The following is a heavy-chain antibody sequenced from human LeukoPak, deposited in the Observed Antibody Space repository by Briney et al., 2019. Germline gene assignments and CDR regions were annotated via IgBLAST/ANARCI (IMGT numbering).Heavy chain of an antibody. CDR3: ARDGSYYDSSGYRGPEALYYFDY. V-gene: IGHV1-46*01. Sequence: GASVKVSCKASGYTFTSYYMHWVRQAPGQGLEWMGIINPSGGSTSYAQKFQGRVTMTRDTSTSTVYVELSSLRSEDTAVYYCARDGSYYDSSGYRGPEALYYFDYWGQGTLVTVSS. J-gene: IGHJ4*02. D-gene: IGHD3-22*01. CDR1: GYTFTSYY. CDR2: INPSGGST.